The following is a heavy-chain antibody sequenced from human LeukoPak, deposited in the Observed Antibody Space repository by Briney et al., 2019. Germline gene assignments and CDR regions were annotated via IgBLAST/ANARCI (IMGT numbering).Heavy chain of an antibody. Sequence: KASETLSLTCTVSGGSISSGDYYWSWIRQPPGKGLEWIGYIYYSGSTYYNPSLKSRVTILVDTSKNQFSLKLSSVTAADTAVYYCARSTDYEPFDYWGRGTLVTVSS. CDR2: IYYSGST. CDR1: GGSISSGDYY. CDR3: ARSTDYEPFDY. D-gene: IGHD3-22*01. J-gene: IGHJ4*02. V-gene: IGHV4-30-4*01.